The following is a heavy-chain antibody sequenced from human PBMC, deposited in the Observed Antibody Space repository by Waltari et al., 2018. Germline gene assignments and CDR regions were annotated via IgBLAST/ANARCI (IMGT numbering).Heavy chain of an antibody. CDR3: AGDGFSLSGSATPAYVFDV. CDR2: SNAGNGNT. CDR1: GYTFTTYS. V-gene: IGHV1-3*01. Sequence: QVQLVQSGAEVRKPGASVKVSCKASGYTFTTYSMHWVRQAPGHRLEWLGWSNAGNGNTKYSQKCQGRGTITRDTSASTIYMELSSLRSEDTAMDYCAGDGFSLSGSATPAYVFDVWGQGTMVTVSS. J-gene: IGHJ3*01. D-gene: IGHD3-10*01.